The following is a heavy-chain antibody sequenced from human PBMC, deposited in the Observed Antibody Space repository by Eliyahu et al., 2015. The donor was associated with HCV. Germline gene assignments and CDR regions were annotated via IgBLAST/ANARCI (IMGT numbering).Heavy chain of an antibody. Sequence: QLQLQESGPGLVKPSETLSLTCTVSGGSISSSSYYWGWIRQPPGKGLEWIGSIYYSGSTYYNPSLKSRVTISVDTSKNQFSLKLSSVTAADTAVYYCARHVRVLGSSWYVFDYWGQGTLVTVSS. J-gene: IGHJ4*02. CDR3: ARHVRVLGSSWYVFDY. CDR2: IYYSGST. V-gene: IGHV4-39*01. D-gene: IGHD6-13*01. CDR1: GGSISSSSYY.